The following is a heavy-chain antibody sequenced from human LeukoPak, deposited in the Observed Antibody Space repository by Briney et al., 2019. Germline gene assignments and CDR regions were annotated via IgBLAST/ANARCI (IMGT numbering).Heavy chain of an antibody. J-gene: IGHJ4*02. CDR3: ARAGTVEMTPLDY. CDR1: GYTFTSCY. CDR2: INPNSGGT. D-gene: IGHD5-24*01. V-gene: IGHV1-2*04. Sequence: ASVKVSCKASGYTFTSCYMHWVRQAPGQGLEWMGWINPNSGGTNYAQKFQGWVTMTRDTSISTAYMELSRLRSDDTAVYYCARAGTVEMTPLDYWGQGTLVTVSS.